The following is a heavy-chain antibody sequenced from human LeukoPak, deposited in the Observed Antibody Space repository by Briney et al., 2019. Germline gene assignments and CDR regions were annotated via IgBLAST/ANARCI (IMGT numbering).Heavy chain of an antibody. CDR2: INHSGST. V-gene: IGHV4-34*01. J-gene: IGHJ2*01. Sequence: SETLSLTCAVYGGSFSGYYWSWIRQPPAKGLEWIGEINHSGSTNYNPSLKSRVTISVDTSKNQFSLKLNSVTAADTAVYYCARRPLIDGDYAADFDLWGRGTLVTVSS. D-gene: IGHD4-17*01. CDR1: GGSFSGYY. CDR3: ARRPLIDGDYAADFDL.